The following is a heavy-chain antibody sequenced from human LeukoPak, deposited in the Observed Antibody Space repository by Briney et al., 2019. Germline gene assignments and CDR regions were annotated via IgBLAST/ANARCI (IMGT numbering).Heavy chain of an antibody. CDR1: GGSFRGYY. CDR3: ARDRGLWFGESPLFD. D-gene: IGHD3-10*01. J-gene: IGHJ4*02. CDR2: INHSGST. Sequence: SETLSLTCAVYGGSFRGYYWSWIRQPPGKGLGWMGEINHSGSTNYNPSLKSRVTISVDTSKNQFSLKLSSVTAADTAVYYCARDRGLWFGESPLFDWGQGTLVTVSS. V-gene: IGHV4-34*01.